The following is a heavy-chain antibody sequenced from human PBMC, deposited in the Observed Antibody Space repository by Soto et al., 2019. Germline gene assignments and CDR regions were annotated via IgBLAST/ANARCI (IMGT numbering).Heavy chain of an antibody. CDR1: GYSFTSYN. J-gene: IGHJ3*02. V-gene: IGHV1-18*01. CDR3: AREMGGTFFEAFET. Sequence: QVHLVQSGAEVRKPGASVKVSCKASGYSFTSYNIGWVRQAPGQGLEWMGWISTYNGNRNYAQKFQGRVTMTTDTSTTTADMELRGLRPDDTAVYYCAREMGGTFFEAFETWGQGTRVTVSS. D-gene: IGHD1-26*01. CDR2: ISTYNGNR.